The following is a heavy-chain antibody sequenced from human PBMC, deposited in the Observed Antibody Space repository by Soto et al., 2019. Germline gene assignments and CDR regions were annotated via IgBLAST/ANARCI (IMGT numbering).Heavy chain of an antibody. CDR1: GGSLSSNY. CDR2: INHSAST. D-gene: IGHD3-10*01. J-gene: IGHJ6*02. CDR3: ARYSGSGCTAIFYYHYYGMDA. V-gene: IGHV4-34*01. Sequence: SQTMSLTCAVDGGSLSSNYWSCTRQPPGKGREWVGEINHSASTSCNPSLKSRVTISVDTSKNPFSLKLSSVTAADTDVYYCARYSGSGCTAIFYYHYYGMDAWGQGTTVTVSS.